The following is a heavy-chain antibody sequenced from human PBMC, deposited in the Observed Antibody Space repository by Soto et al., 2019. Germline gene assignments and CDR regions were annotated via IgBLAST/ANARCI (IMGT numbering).Heavy chain of an antibody. CDR1: GFTVSSNY. CDR3: ARTVVATPYYFDY. Sequence: PGGSLRLSCAASGFTVSSNYMSWVRQAPGKGLEWVSVIYSGGSTYYADSVKGRSTISRDNSKNTLYLQMNTLRAEDTAVYYCARTVVATPYYFDYWGLGTLVTVSS. V-gene: IGHV3-53*01. J-gene: IGHJ4*02. D-gene: IGHD2-2*01. CDR2: IYSGGST.